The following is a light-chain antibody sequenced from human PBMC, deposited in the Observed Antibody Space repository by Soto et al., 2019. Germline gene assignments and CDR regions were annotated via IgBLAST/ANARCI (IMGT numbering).Light chain of an antibody. Sequence: EIVLTQSPATLSLSPGERATLSCRASQSVSSYLAWYQQKPGQAPRLLIYDASTRATGIPDRFSGSGSGPAFTLTTSRLEPADFAVYYCQQYGSSPGTFGQGTKVDIK. J-gene: IGKJ1*01. CDR1: QSVSSY. CDR3: QQYGSSPGT. V-gene: IGKV3-20*01. CDR2: DAS.